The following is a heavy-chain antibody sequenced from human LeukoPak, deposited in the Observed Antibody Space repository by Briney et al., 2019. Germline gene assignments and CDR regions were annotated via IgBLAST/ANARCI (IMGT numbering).Heavy chain of an antibody. CDR2: ISSSSSYI. J-gene: IGHJ6*02. CDR3: ARDLYDILTGGYYYYGMDV. V-gene: IGHV3-21*01. Sequence: GGSLRLSCAASGFTFSSYSMNWVRQAPGKGLEWVSSISSSSSYIYYADSVKGRLTISRDNAKNSLYLQMNSLRAEDTAVYYCARDLYDILTGGYYYYGMDVWGQGTTVTVSS. CDR1: GFTFSSYS. D-gene: IGHD3-9*01.